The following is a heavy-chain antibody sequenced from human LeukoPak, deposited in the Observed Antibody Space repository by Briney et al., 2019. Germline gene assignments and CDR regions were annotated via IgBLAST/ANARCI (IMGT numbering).Heavy chain of an antibody. CDR1: GDSINSLDL. V-gene: IGHV4-4*02. D-gene: IGHD3-22*01. CDR3: AGLVGRYSSGLYYYYFDY. CDR2: MYLSGTT. Sequence: SVTLSLTCTVSGDSINSLDLWSWVRQPPGKGLEWIGEMYLSGTTHSNPSVKSRVTISIDKSKNQFFLNLSSVTAADTAVYYCAGLVGRYSSGLYYYYFDYWGQGTLVTVSS. J-gene: IGHJ4*02.